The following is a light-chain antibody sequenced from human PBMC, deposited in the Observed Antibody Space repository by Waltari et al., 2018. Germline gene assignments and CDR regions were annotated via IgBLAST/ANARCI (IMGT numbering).Light chain of an antibody. CDR1: QSIADY. CDR2: DVS. Sequence: EIVFTQAPATLSLSPGERATLSCRTSQSIADYLAWYQQNPGQSPRLLIYDVSNRVTGIPVRFSGSGSGTDFTLTITSLEPEDFAVYYCQQRSNWPRFSFGQGTKLEIK. V-gene: IGKV3-11*01. J-gene: IGKJ2*01. CDR3: QQRSNWPRFS.